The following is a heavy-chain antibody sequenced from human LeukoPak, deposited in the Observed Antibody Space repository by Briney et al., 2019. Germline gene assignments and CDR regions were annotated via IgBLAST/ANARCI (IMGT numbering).Heavy chain of an antibody. Sequence: GASVKVSCKASGYTFTDYYMHWVQQAPGKGLEWMGRVDPEDGETIYAEKFQGRVTITADTSTDTAYMELSSLRSEDTAVYYCATAPVEYSSSSGDYWGQGTLVTVSS. D-gene: IGHD6-6*01. CDR1: GYTFTDYY. CDR3: ATAPVEYSSSSGDY. V-gene: IGHV1-69-2*01. CDR2: VDPEDGET. J-gene: IGHJ4*02.